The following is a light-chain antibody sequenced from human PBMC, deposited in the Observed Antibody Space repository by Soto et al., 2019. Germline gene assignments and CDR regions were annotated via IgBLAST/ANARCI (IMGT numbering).Light chain of an antibody. J-gene: IGLJ3*02. CDR2: EVS. Sequence: QSVLAQPASVSGSPGQSITISCTGTSTDVGGYKYVSWYQQYPGKAPKLMIFEVSNRPSGVSNRFSGSKSGNTASLTISGLQAEDEADYYCSSYTTNSTWVFGGGTQLTV. CDR1: STDVGGYKY. V-gene: IGLV2-14*01. CDR3: SSYTTNSTWV.